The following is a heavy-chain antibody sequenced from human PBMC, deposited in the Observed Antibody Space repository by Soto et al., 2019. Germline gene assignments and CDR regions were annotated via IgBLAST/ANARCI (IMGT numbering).Heavy chain of an antibody. V-gene: IGHV3-23*01. Sequence: EVQLLESGGHLIQPGESLRLSCAASGFSFSGYTMNWVRQDQGKGLEWISGINGGGGTTYYADSVKGRFTISRDDSKNILYLQMNSPRAEDTAIYYCAKDRHPDGIWTFDYWGRGTLVTVSS. J-gene: IGHJ4*02. CDR3: AKDRHPDGIWTFDY. CDR2: INGGGGTT. CDR1: GFSFSGYT. D-gene: IGHD3-9*01.